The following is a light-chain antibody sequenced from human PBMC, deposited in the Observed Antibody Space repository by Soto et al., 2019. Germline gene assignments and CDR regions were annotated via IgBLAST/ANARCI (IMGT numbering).Light chain of an antibody. Sequence: QSVLTQPPSASGTPGQRVTISCSGSSSSITFNTVNWYQQLPEAAPKLLIYSNNQRPTGVPDRFSGSKSGTSASLAISGLQSEDEADYYCAAWDDSLNVVFGGGTQLTVL. J-gene: IGLJ3*02. CDR2: SNN. CDR3: AAWDDSLNVV. CDR1: SSSITFNT. V-gene: IGLV1-44*01.